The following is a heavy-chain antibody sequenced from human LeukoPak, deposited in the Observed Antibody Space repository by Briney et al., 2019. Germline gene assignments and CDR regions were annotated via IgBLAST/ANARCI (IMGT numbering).Heavy chain of an antibody. CDR1: GFTFSSYG. CDR2: ISYGGSNK. V-gene: IGHV3-30*18. J-gene: IGHJ4*02. D-gene: IGHD2-21*01. Sequence: GRSLRLSCAASGFTFSSYGMHWVRQAPGKGLEWVAVISYGGSNKYYADSVKGRFTISRDNSKNTLYLQMNSLRAEDTAVYYCANIPTYWGQGTLVTVSS. CDR3: ANIPTY.